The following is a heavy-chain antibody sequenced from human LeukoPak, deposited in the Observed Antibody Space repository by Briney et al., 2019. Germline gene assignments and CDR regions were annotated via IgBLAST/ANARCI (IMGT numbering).Heavy chain of an antibody. Sequence: SETLSLTCTVSGGSISSSSYYWGWIRQPPGKGLEWIGSIFYSGSTYYNPSLKSRVSISIDAPKNQFSLMLSSVTAADTAVYYCARGREVLRFLEWPLYYFDYWGQGTLVTVSS. J-gene: IGHJ4*02. CDR1: GGSISSSSYY. V-gene: IGHV4-39*07. CDR2: IFYSGST. CDR3: ARGREVLRFLEWPLYYFDY. D-gene: IGHD3-3*01.